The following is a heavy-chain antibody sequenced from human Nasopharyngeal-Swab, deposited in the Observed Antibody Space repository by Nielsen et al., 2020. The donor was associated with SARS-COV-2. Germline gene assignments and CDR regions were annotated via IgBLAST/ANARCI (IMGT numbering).Heavy chain of an antibody. Sequence: SVKVSCKASGGTFSSYAISWVRQAPGQGLEWMGGIIPIFGTANYAQKFQGRVTITADESTSTAYMELNSLRAEDTAVYYCARETTMNDWYFDLWGRGTLVTVSS. CDR2: IIPIFGTA. D-gene: IGHD3-22*01. J-gene: IGHJ2*01. CDR1: GGTFSSYA. V-gene: IGHV1-69*13. CDR3: ARETTMNDWYFDL.